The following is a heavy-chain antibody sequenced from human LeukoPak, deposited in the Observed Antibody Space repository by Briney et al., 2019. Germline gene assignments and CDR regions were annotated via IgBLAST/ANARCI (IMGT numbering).Heavy chain of an antibody. D-gene: IGHD6-13*01. V-gene: IGHV1-18*01. CDR1: GYTFTSYG. J-gene: IGHJ6*02. CDR3: ARDRGSWYFFYYYYGMDV. Sequence: GASVTVSCTASGYTFTSYGISWVRQAPGQGLEWMGWISAYNGNTNYAQKLQGRVTMTTDTSTSTAYMELRSLRSDDTAVYYCARDRGSWYFFYYYYGMDVWGQGTTVTVSS. CDR2: ISAYNGNT.